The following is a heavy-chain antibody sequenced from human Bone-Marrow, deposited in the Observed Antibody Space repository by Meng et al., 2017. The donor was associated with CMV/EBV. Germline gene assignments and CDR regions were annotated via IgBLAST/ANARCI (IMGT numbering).Heavy chain of an antibody. J-gene: IGHJ6*02. D-gene: IGHD3-3*01. CDR1: GFTFSSYS. CDR2: ISSSSSYI. V-gene: IGHV3-21*01. CDR3: ARAEGVEYYDFWSGRGYYYYYGMDV. Sequence: GASLKISCAASGFTFSSYSMNWVRQAPGKGLEGVSSISSSSSYIYYADSVKGRFTITRDNAKNSLYLQMNSLRAEDTAVYYCARAEGVEYYDFWSGRGYYYYYGMDVWGQGTTVTVSS.